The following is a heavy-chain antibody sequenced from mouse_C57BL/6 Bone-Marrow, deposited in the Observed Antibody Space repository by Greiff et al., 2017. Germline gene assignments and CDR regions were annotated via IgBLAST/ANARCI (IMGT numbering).Heavy chain of an antibody. D-gene: IGHD1-1*01. V-gene: IGHV1-64*01. CDR3: ARPYYYCTFRDY. Sequence: QVQLQQPGAELVKPGASVKLSCKASGYTFTSYWMHWVKQRPGQGLEWIGMIHPDSGSTNYNEKFKSKATLTVDKSSSTAYMQLSSLTSEDSAVYYCARPYYYCTFRDYWGQGTSVTVSS. CDR1: GYTFTSYW. J-gene: IGHJ4*01. CDR2: IHPDSGST.